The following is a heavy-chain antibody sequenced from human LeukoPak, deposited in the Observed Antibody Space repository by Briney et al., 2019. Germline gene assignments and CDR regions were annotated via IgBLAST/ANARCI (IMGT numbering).Heavy chain of an antibody. CDR1: GGTFSSYA. CDR3: ARAHVDTAMPNVDAARYYFDY. J-gene: IGHJ4*02. Sequence: SVKVSCKASGGTFSSYAISWVRQAPGQGLEWMGGIIPIFGTANYAQKFQGRVTITADESTSTAYMELSSLRSEDTAVYYCARAHVDTAMPNVDAARYYFDYWGQGTLVTVSS. CDR2: IIPIFGTA. V-gene: IGHV1-69*13. D-gene: IGHD5-18*01.